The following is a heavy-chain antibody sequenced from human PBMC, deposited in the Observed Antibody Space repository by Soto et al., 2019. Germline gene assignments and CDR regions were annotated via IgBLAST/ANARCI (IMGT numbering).Heavy chain of an antibody. J-gene: IGHJ4*02. D-gene: IGHD6-19*01. V-gene: IGHV3-30-3*01. CDR1: GFTFSTYA. CDR2: ISYDGSNK. Sequence: QVQLVESGGGVVQPGRSLRLSCAASGFTFSTYAMHWVRQAPGKGLEWVAVISYDGSNKYYADSVKGRFTITRDNSNNSLYLQMIGLRAEDTAVYYCARDKSPYSSGWHNRHFDCWGQGTLVTVSS. CDR3: ARDKSPYSSGWHNRHFDC.